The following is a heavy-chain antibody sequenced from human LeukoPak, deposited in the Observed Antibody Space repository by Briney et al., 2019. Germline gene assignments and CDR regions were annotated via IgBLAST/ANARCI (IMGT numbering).Heavy chain of an antibody. CDR1: GASTSAYY. CDR3: AHSKRGGGYYINAFAV. J-gene: IGHJ3*01. CDR2: SYSGGNA. V-gene: IGHV4-59*01. D-gene: IGHD1-26*01. Sequence: SETLSLTFTVSGASTSAYYWSWIRQPPGKGLEWIGYSYSGGNANYNPSLNSRVTISIDTSENQFSLRLTSVTAADTAIYFCAHSKRGGGYYINAFAVWGQGALVTISS.